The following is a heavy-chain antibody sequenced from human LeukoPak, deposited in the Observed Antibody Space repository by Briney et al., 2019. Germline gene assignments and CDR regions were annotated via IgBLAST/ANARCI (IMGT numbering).Heavy chain of an antibody. CDR1: RATFRNYG. Sequence: GSSVKVSCKTSRATFRNYGITWVRQVPGQGLEWMGRIIPIHGVAHTAQRFQGRVNITADESTNTIYMEVSSLRSEDTAMYYCSRDSAGYPDYWGQATLVTVTS. J-gene: IGHJ4*02. CDR2: IIPIHGVA. D-gene: IGHD2-15*01. V-gene: IGHV1-69*04. CDR3: SRDSAGYPDY.